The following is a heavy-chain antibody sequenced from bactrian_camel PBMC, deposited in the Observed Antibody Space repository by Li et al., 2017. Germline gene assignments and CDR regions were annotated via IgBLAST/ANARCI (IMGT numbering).Heavy chain of an antibody. D-gene: IGHD3*01. V-gene: IGHV3S53*01. Sequence: HVQLVESGGGSVQAGGSLRLSCVASEYTYRMGWFRQAPGKEREGVAVRDNYGRTTYADSVKGRFTISRDNAKNTLYLQMHSLKPDDSAMYYCARGLYSSCGATPSISIFDVWGPGTQVTVS. CDR2: RDNYGRT. CDR3: ARGLYSSCGATPSISIFDV. J-gene: IGHJ4*01. CDR1: EYTYR.